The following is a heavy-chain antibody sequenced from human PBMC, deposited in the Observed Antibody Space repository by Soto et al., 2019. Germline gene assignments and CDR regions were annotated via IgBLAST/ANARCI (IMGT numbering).Heavy chain of an antibody. J-gene: IGHJ4*02. CDR3: AKSPNFYCSSYHCYKYYFDY. D-gene: IGHD2-2*01. CDR1: GFTFNTFG. CDR2: ISYDGSDK. V-gene: IGHV3-30*18. Sequence: GGSLRLSCAASGFTFNTFGMHWVRQAPGKGLEWVAVISYDGSDKYYSDSVRGRFTISRDNSMNTLYLQMNSLRTEDTAFYYCAKSPNFYCSSYHCYKYYFDYWGQGTLVTVSS.